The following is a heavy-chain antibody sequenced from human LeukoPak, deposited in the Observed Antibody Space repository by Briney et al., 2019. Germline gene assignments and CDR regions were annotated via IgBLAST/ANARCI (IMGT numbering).Heavy chain of an antibody. Sequence: SETLSLTCTVSGGSISSYYWSWIPQPPGKGLEWLAYIYYSGSTSYNPSLKSRVSISVDTSKNQFSLKLSSVTAADTAVYYCARPSSYYYYGMDVWGQGTTVTVSS. CDR3: ARPSSYYYYGMDV. CDR2: IYYSGST. V-gene: IGHV4-59*08. J-gene: IGHJ6*02. CDR1: GGSISSYY.